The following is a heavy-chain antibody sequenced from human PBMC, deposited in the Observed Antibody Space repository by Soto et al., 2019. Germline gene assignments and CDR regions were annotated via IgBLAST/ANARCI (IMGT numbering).Heavy chain of an antibody. CDR3: AKGLGDFRSGYLTDY. V-gene: IGHV3-23*01. D-gene: IGHD3-3*01. CDR2: ISGSGGST. Sequence: PGGSMRLSCAASGFTFSSYAMSWVRQAPGKGLEWVSSISGSGGSTYYADSVKGRFTISRDNSKNTLYLQMNSLRAEDTDVYYCAKGLGDFRSGYLTDYCGQGPLGTGSS. J-gene: IGHJ4*02. CDR1: GFTFSSYA.